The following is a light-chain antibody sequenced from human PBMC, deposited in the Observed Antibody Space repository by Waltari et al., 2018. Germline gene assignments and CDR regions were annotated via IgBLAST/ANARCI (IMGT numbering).Light chain of an antibody. CDR3: QQYNNWPET. CDR1: QSIGSN. V-gene: IGKV3-15*01. Sequence: DIVMTQSPATLSVSPGERAPLSCRASQSIGSNLAWYQHKPGQAPRFLISCASTRATGIPARFSGSGSGTEFTLTISSLQSADFAVYYCQQYNNWPETFGQGTKVEIK. J-gene: IGKJ1*01. CDR2: CAS.